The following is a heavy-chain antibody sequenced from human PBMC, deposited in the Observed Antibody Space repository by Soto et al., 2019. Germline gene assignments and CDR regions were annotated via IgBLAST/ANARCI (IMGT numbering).Heavy chain of an antibody. CDR1: GFTLSGYW. D-gene: IGHD6-6*01. Sequence: QPGGSLRLSCAASGFTLSGYWMSWVRQAPGKGLEWVANIKEDGSEKQYVDFVKGRFTISRDNAENSLYLEMNSLRAEDTAVYYCARDPFTSSSRWGPYFDYWGQGTLVTVSS. CDR2: IKEDGSEK. V-gene: IGHV3-7*01. CDR3: ARDPFTSSSRWGPYFDY. J-gene: IGHJ4*02.